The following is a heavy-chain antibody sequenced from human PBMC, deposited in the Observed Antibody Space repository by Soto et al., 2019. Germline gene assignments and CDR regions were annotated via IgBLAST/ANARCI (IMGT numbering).Heavy chain of an antibody. J-gene: IGHJ3*02. Sequence: PGESLKISCKGSGYSFTTYWLAWVRQMPGKGLEYMGIIYPGDSDSRYSPAFQGQVTISADKSINTAYLQWTSLKASDTAIYYCERSRVSTPRLEDPFDIWGQGTRVTVSS. CDR1: GYSFTTYW. CDR3: ERSRVSTPRLEDPFDI. D-gene: IGHD5-12*01. CDR2: IYPGDSDS. V-gene: IGHV5-51*01.